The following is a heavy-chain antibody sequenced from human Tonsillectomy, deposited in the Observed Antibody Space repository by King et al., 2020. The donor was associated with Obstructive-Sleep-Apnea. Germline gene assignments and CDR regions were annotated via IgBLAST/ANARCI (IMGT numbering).Heavy chain of an antibody. V-gene: IGHV4-59*01. D-gene: IGHD2-2*01. Sequence: VQLQESGPGLVKPSETLSLTCTVSGDSIRSYYWTWLRPPPGKGLEWVGYIYYSGNADYNPSLKSRVTISVDTSKSQFSLKLTSVTAADTAVYYCARFCSITSCPSFGLDVWGQGTTVTVSS. CDR2: IYYSGNA. CDR3: ARFCSITSCPSFGLDV. CDR1: GDSIRSYY. J-gene: IGHJ6*02.